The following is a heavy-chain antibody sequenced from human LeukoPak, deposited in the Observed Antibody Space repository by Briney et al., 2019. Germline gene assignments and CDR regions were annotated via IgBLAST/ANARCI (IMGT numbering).Heavy chain of an antibody. D-gene: IGHD3-3*01. CDR1: GYTSTSYD. V-gene: IGHV1-8*01. CDR3: ARGGAWRAMDV. J-gene: IGHJ6*02. CDR2: MSPNSGNT. Sequence: ASVRVSCKASGYTSTSYDINWVRQATGQGLEWMGWMSPNSGNTGYAQKFQGRVTMTRNTSISTAYMELSSLRSEDTAVYYCARGGAWRAMDVWGQGTTVTVSS.